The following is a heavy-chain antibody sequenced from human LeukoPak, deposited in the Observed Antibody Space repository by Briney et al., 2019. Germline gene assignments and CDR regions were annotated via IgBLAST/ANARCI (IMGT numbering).Heavy chain of an antibody. J-gene: IGHJ6*03. V-gene: IGHV3-23*01. CDR2: ISGSGGST. CDR3: ARLGDSSSSGGYYYYYYMGV. Sequence: GGSLRLSCAASGFTFSSYAMSWVRQAPGKGLEWVSAISGSGGSTYYADPVKGRFTISRDNSKNTLYLQMNSLRAEDTAVYYCARLGDSSSSGGYYYYYYMGVWGKGTTVPVSS. CDR1: GFTFSSYA. D-gene: IGHD6-6*01.